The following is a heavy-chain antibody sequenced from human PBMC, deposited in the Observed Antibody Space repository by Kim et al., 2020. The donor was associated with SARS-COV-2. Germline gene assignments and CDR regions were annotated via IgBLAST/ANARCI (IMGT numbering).Heavy chain of an antibody. CDR3: GRDYSD. V-gene: IGHV3-7*01. Sequence: EDGSGKYYVDSVEGRFIISRDNAANSLYLQMNSLRAEDTAVYYCGRDYSDWGQGTLVTVSS. D-gene: IGHD6-13*01. J-gene: IGHJ4*02. CDR2: EDGSGK.